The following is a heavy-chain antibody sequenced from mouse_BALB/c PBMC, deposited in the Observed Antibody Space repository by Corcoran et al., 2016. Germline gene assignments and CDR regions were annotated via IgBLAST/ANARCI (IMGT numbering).Heavy chain of an antibody. CDR2: INPYNDGT. Sequence: EVQLQQSGPELVKPGASVKMSCKASGYTFTSYVIHWVKQKPGQGLEWIGYINPYNDGTKYNEKFKGKATLTSDKSSSTAYMELSSLTSEDSAVYYCARSSYYGNYLYAMDYWGQGTSVTVSS. CDR3: ARSSYYGNYLYAMDY. CDR1: GYTFTSYV. V-gene: IGHV1S136*01. D-gene: IGHD2-10*01. J-gene: IGHJ4*01.